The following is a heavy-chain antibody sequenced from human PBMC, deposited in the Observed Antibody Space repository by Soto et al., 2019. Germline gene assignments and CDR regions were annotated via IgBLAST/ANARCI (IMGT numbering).Heavy chain of an antibody. CDR3: ATRIAVAGTSHY. CDR1: GYTLTELS. CDR2: FDPEDGET. Sequence: ASVKVSCKVSGYTLTELSMHWVRQAPGKGLEWMGGFDPEDGETIYAQKFQGRVTMTEDTSTDTAYMELSSLRSEDTAVYYCATRIAVAGTSHYWGQGTLVTVSS. V-gene: IGHV1-24*01. J-gene: IGHJ4*02. D-gene: IGHD6-19*01.